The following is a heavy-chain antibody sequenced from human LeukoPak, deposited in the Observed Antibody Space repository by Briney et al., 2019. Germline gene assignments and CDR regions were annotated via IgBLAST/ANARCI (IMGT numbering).Heavy chain of an antibody. CDR2: ISWNSGSI. Sequence: GGSLRLSCAASGFTFDDYAMHWVRQGPGKGLEWVSGISWNSGSIGYADSVKGRFTISRDNAKNSLYLQMNSLRAEDTALYYCAKGRGSSARYYFDYWGQGTLVTVSS. V-gene: IGHV3-9*01. CDR3: AKGRGSSARYYFDY. J-gene: IGHJ4*02. D-gene: IGHD1-26*01. CDR1: GFTFDDYA.